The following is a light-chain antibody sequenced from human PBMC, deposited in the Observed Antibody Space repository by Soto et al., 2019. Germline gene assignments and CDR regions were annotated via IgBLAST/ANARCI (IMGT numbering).Light chain of an antibody. V-gene: IGKV3-15*01. Sequence: EIVMTQSPATLSVSPGERATLSCRASQSVNNNLAWYQQKPGQAPRLLIYGASFRATGIPARFSGSESGTEFTLTISSLQSEDFAVYYCQQYNNWPLFTFGPGTKVDIK. CDR3: QQYNNWPLFT. CDR2: GAS. CDR1: QSVNNN. J-gene: IGKJ3*01.